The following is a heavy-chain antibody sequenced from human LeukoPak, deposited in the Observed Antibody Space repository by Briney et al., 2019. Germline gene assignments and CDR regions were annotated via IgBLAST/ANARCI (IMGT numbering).Heavy chain of an antibody. CDR1: GGSISNTTYR. Sequence: PSETLSLTCTVSGGSISNTTYRWAWIRQPPGRGLEWIGSIYSSGSTYYNPSLKSRVTMSIDTSKNQLSLKLRSVAAADTAVFYCARPTPDSSGYYGGMDVWGQGTTVTVSS. CDR2: IYSSGST. CDR3: ARPTPDSSGYYGGMDV. D-gene: IGHD3-22*01. V-gene: IGHV4-39*01. J-gene: IGHJ6*02.